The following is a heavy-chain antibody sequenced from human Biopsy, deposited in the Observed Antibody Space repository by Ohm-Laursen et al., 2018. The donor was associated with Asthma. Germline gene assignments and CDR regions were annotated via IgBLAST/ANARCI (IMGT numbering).Heavy chain of an antibody. J-gene: IGHJ6*02. CDR1: GGTFSRYA. CDR3: AREVSTVDYGYYFFAMDV. D-gene: IGHD4-17*01. Sequence: SVKASCKAYGGTFSRYAISWVRQEPGQGIEWMGGIMTIFGKSNYAQRFQGRVTFTADESTSSAYMELSSLRSEDSAVYYCAREVSTVDYGYYFFAMDVWGQGTTVTVSS. CDR2: IMTIFGKS. V-gene: IGHV1-69*13.